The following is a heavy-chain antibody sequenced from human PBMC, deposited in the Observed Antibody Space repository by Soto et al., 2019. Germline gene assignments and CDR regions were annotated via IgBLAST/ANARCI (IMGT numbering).Heavy chain of an antibody. CDR2: ISYDGYLK. CDR1: GFTFSTYG. V-gene: IGHV3-30*18. Sequence: SLKISCAASGFTFSTYGMQWVRQAPGKGLEWVAVISYDGYLKYYVDAVKGRFTVARDNSKNTLFLEMNSLRVEDTAVYFCAKDFKVSGSHYGTLNYYYGMDVWGQG. D-gene: IGHD3-10*01. J-gene: IGHJ6*02. CDR3: AKDFKVSGSHYGTLNYYYGMDV.